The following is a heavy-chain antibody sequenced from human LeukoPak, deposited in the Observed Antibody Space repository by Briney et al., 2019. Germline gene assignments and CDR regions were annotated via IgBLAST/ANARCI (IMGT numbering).Heavy chain of an antibody. J-gene: IGHJ5*02. CDR3: ARLYCSSTSCYGYNWFDP. Sequence: ASVKVSCKASGYTFTSYGISWVRQAPGQGLEWMGWISAYNGNTNYAQKLQGRVTMTTDTSTSTAYMELRSLRSDDTAVYHCARLYCSSTSCYGYNWFDPWGQGTLVTVSS. D-gene: IGHD2-2*01. CDR2: ISAYNGNT. CDR1: GYTFTSYG. V-gene: IGHV1-18*01.